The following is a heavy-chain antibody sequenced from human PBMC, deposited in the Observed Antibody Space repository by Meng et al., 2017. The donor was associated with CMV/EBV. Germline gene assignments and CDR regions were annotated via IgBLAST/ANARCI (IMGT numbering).Heavy chain of an antibody. Sequence: ASVKVSCKASGYTFTGYDINWVRQATGQGLEWMGWMNPNSGNTGYAQKFQGRVTMTRNTSITTAYMELSSLRSEDTAVYYCARGRGRFWSGELDYWGQGTPVTVSS. CDR1: GYTFTGYD. CDR2: MNPNSGNT. V-gene: IGHV1-8*01. D-gene: IGHD3-3*01. CDR3: ARGRGRFWSGELDY. J-gene: IGHJ4*02.